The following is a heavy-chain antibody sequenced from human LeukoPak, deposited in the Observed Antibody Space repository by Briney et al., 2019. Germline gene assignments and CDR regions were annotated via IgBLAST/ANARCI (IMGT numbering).Heavy chain of an antibody. Sequence: GGSLRLSCAASGFTFSSYGMPWVRQAPGKGLEWVAVIWYDGSNKYYADSVKGRFTISRDNSKNTLYLQMNSLRAEDTAVYYCARDLPSYGYFDYWGQGTLVTVSS. J-gene: IGHJ4*02. CDR3: ARDLPSYGYFDY. D-gene: IGHD5-18*01. V-gene: IGHV3-33*01. CDR2: IWYDGSNK. CDR1: GFTFSSYG.